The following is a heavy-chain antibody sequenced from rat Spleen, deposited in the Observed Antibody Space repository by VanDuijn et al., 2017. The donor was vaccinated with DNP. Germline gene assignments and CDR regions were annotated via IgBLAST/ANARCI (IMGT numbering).Heavy chain of an antibody. J-gene: IGHJ2*01. CDR3: ARWYNYFDY. CDR1: GYSITSNY. D-gene: IGHD1-5*01. Sequence: EVQLQESGPGLVKPSQSLPLTCSVTGYSITSNYWGWIRKFPGNKMEWIGHINYSGSTSYHPSLRSRISITRDTSKNQFFLHLNSVTTEDTATYYCARWYNYFDYWGQGVMVTVSS. CDR2: INYSGST. V-gene: IGHV3-1*01.